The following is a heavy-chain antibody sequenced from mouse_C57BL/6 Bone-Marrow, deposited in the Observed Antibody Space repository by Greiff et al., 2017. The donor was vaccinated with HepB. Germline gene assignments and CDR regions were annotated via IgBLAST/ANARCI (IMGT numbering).Heavy chain of an antibody. CDR3: ERQGYWYFDV. CDR1: GFTFSDYG. Sequence: EVKLVESGGGLVKPGGSLKLSCAASGFTFSDYGMHWVRQAPEKGLEWVAYISSGSSTIYYADTVKGRFTISRDNAKTTMFLQMTSLRSEDTAMYCGERQGYWYFDVWGTGTTVTVSS. V-gene: IGHV5-17*01. J-gene: IGHJ1*03. CDR2: ISSGSSTI.